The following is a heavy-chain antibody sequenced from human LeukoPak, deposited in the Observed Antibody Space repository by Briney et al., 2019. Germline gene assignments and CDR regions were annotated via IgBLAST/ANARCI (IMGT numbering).Heavy chain of an antibody. CDR1: GFTFDDYA. J-gene: IGHJ4*02. D-gene: IGHD3-10*01. V-gene: IGHV3-9*01. CDR2: ISWNSGSI. Sequence: GGSLRLSCAASGFTFDDYAMHWVRQAPGKGLEWVSGISWNSGSIGYADSVKGRFTISRDNAKNSLYLQMNSLRAEDTALYYCAKDSLIHYYGSGSLDYWGQGTLVTVSS. CDR3: AKDSLIHYYGSGSLDY.